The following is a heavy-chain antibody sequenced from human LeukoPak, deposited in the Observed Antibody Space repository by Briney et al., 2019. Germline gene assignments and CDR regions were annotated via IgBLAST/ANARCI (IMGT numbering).Heavy chain of an antibody. CDR2: ISSDAKNK. V-gene: IGHV3-30*18. CDR3: AKRYSSSWPYYYGMDV. CDR1: GFTFSRFG. Sequence: QSGGSLRLSCAASGFTFSRFGMHWVRQAPGKGLEWVAGISSDAKNKYYADSVKGRFTISRDDSKNTLYLQMNSLRAEDTAVYYCAKRYSSSWPYYYGMDVWGQGTTVTVSS. J-gene: IGHJ6*02. D-gene: IGHD6-13*01.